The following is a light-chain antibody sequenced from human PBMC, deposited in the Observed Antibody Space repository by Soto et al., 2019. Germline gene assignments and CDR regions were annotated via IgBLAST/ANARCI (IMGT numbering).Light chain of an antibody. J-gene: IGLJ3*02. Sequence: QSALTQPASVSGSPGQSITISCTGTSSDVGGYNYVSWYQQHPGKAPKLMIYEVSNRPSGVSNRFSGFKSGNTASLTISGLQAEDEADYYWSSYTSGSTWVFGGGTKLTVL. CDR1: SSDVGGYNY. CDR3: SSYTSGSTWV. V-gene: IGLV2-14*01. CDR2: EVS.